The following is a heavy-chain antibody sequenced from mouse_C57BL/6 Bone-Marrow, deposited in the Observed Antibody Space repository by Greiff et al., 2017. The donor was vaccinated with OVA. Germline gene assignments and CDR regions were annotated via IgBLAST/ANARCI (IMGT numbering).Heavy chain of an antibody. CDR3: AYSSGFLYYYAMDY. D-gene: IGHD3-2*02. Sequence: QVQLKESGAELARPGASVKLSCKASGYTFTSYGISWVKQRTGQGLEWIGEIYPRSGNTYYNEKFKGKATLTAEKSSSTAYMELRSLTSEDSAVYFCAYSSGFLYYYAMDYWGQGTSVTVSS. CDR2: IYPRSGNT. V-gene: IGHV1-81*01. CDR1: GYTFTSYG. J-gene: IGHJ4*01.